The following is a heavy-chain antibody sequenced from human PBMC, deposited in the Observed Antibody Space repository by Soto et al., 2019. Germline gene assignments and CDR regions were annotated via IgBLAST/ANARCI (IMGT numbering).Heavy chain of an antibody. CDR1: GGSISSGGYY. J-gene: IGHJ4*02. CDR2: IYYSGST. Sequence: SETLSLTCTVSGGSISSGGYYWSWIRQHPGKGLEWIGYIYYSGSTYYNPSLKSRVTISVDTSKNQFSLKLSSVTAADTAVYYCARDTLGRGWGYSYWGQGTLVTVSS. D-gene: IGHD6-13*01. CDR3: ARDTLGRGWGYSY. V-gene: IGHV4-31*03.